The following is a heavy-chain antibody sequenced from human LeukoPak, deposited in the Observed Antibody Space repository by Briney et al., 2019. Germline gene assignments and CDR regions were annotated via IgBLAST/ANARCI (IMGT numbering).Heavy chain of an antibody. Sequence: SETLSLTCAVYGGSSSGYYWSWIRQPPGKGLEWIGEINHSGSTNYNPSLKSRVTISVDTSKNQFSLKLSSVTAADTAVYYCARGRYCSGGSCSLRGDYWGQGTLVTVSS. CDR1: GGSSSGYY. CDR3: ARGRYCSGGSCSLRGDY. V-gene: IGHV4-34*01. J-gene: IGHJ4*02. D-gene: IGHD2-15*01. CDR2: INHSGST.